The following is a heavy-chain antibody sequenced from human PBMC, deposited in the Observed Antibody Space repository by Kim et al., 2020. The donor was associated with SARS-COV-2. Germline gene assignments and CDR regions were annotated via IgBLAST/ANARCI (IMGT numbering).Heavy chain of an antibody. Sequence: ASVKVSCKASGYTFTSYAMNWVRQAPGQGLEWMGWINTNTGNPTYAQGFTGRFVFSLDTSVSTAYLQISSLKAEDTAVYYCAITGVFFGVVSWFDPWGQGTLVTVSS. CDR1: GYTFTSYA. CDR3: AITGVFFGVVSWFDP. D-gene: IGHD3-3*01. V-gene: IGHV7-4-1*02. J-gene: IGHJ5*02. CDR2: INTNTGNP.